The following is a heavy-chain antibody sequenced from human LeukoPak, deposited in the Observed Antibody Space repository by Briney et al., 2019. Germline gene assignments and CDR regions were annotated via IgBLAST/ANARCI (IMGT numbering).Heavy chain of an antibody. Sequence: PSETLSLTCTVSGGSISSYYWSWIRQPPGKGLEWIGYIYYSGSTNYNPSLKSRVTISVDTSKNQFSLKLSSVTAADTAVYYCARDHYYDSSGYYFDYYYYMDVWGKGTTVTVSS. CDR3: ARDHYYDSSGYYFDYYYYMDV. V-gene: IGHV4-59*01. CDR2: IYYSGST. D-gene: IGHD3-22*01. CDR1: GGSISSYY. J-gene: IGHJ6*03.